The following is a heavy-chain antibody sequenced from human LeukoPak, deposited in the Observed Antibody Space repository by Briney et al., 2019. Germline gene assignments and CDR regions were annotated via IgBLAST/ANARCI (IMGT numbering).Heavy chain of an antibody. Sequence: PSETLSLTCTVSGGSISSYYWGWIRQPPGKGLEWIGYIYYSGSTNYNPSLKSRVTISVDTSKNQFSLKLSSVTAADTAVYYCARESRRAITMVRGVSNYFDYWGQGTLVTVSS. CDR3: ARESRRAITMVRGVSNYFDY. CDR2: IYYSGST. J-gene: IGHJ4*02. V-gene: IGHV4-59*01. D-gene: IGHD3-10*01. CDR1: GGSISSYY.